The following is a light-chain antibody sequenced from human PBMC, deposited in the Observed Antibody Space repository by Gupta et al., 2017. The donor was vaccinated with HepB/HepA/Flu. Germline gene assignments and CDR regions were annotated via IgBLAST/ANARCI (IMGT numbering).Light chain of an antibody. J-gene: IGKJ4*01. Sequence: IVMTQSPATLSVSPGQRATLSCRASQSISSNLAWYQQKPGQAPRLLIYGASTRATGVPDRFSDSGSGTEFTLTISSLQSEDLVVYYCQQYNNWPLTFGGGTKVDIK. CDR2: GAS. CDR1: QSISSN. CDR3: QQYNNWPLT. V-gene: IGKV3-15*01.